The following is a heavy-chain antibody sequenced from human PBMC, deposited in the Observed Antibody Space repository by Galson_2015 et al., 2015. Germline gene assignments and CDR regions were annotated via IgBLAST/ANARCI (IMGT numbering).Heavy chain of an antibody. Sequence: SLRLSCAASGFTFSSYWMHWVRQAPGKGLVWVSRINSDGSSTSYADSVKGRFTISRDNAKNTLYLQMNSLRAEDTAVYYCARGGTSGWSGFDYWGQGTLVTVSS. V-gene: IGHV3-74*01. CDR1: GFTFSSYW. J-gene: IGHJ4*02. CDR3: ARGGTSGWSGFDY. D-gene: IGHD6-19*01. CDR2: INSDGSST.